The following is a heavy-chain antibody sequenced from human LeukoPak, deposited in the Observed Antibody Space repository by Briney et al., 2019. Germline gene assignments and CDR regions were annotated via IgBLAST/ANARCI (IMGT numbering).Heavy chain of an antibody. Sequence: PSQTLSLTCTVSGGSISSGSYYWNWIRQPAGKGLEWMGRIYSSGSTDYNPSLKSRLTISVDTSKNQFSLKLSSVTAADTAVYYCARRQQEWTFDYWGQGTLVTVSS. CDR1: GGSISSGSYY. CDR2: IYSSGST. J-gene: IGHJ4*02. CDR3: ARRQQEWTFDY. D-gene: IGHD3-3*01. V-gene: IGHV4-61*02.